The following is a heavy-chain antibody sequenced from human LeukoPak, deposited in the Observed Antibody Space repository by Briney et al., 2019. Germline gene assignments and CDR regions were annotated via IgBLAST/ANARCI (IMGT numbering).Heavy chain of an antibody. V-gene: IGHV3-33*01. J-gene: IGHJ3*02. CDR2: IWYDGTKK. CDR1: GFTFSNHG. Sequence: PGRSLRLSCAASGFTFSNHGMHWVRQAPGKGLEWVALIWYDGTKKYYADSVKGRLTISRDNSKNTLYLEMNSLRAEDTAVYYCARLGQPNALDIWGQGTLVTVSS. D-gene: IGHD7-27*01. CDR3: ARLGQPNALDI.